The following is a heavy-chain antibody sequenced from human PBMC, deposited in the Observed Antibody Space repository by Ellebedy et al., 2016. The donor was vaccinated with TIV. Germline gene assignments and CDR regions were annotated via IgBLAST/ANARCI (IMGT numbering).Heavy chain of an antibody. CDR1: GFSFGNYA. CDR3: AKIELERRFYYYAMDV. CDR2: ISNTNSYI. D-gene: IGHD1-1*01. J-gene: IGHJ6*02. V-gene: IGHV3-21*01. Sequence: GESLKISCAASGFSFGNYAMNWVRQAPGKGLEWVSSISNTNSYIYYADSVKGRFTISRDNEKNSLYLQMNSLRAEDTAVYCCAKIELERRFYYYAMDVWGQGTTVTVSS.